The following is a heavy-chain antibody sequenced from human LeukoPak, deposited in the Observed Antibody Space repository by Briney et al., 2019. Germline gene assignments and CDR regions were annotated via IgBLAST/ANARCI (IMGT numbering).Heavy chain of an antibody. CDR1: GFTFSSYW. J-gene: IGHJ4*02. D-gene: IGHD3-22*01. Sequence: GGSLRLSRAASGFTFSSYWMSWVRQAPGKGLEWVANIKQDGSEKYYVDSVKGRFTISRDNAKNSLYLQMNSLRAEDTAVYYCARDNHYYDSSGYYGDYFDYWGQGTLVTVSS. V-gene: IGHV3-7*03. CDR3: ARDNHYYDSSGYYGDYFDY. CDR2: IKQDGSEK.